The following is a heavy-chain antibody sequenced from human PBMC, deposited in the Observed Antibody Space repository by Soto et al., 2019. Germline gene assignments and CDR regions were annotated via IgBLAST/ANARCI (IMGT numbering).Heavy chain of an antibody. CDR1: GFSFSNYG. Sequence: GGSLRLSCAASGFSFSNYGMNWVRQAPGKGLEWVAVISFDGRNEYYADSVKGRFTISRDNSKNTLYLQMNSLRAEDTAVYYCAKDRTGYFYGMDVWRQGTTVTVSS. J-gene: IGHJ6*02. CDR2: ISFDGRNE. CDR3: AKDRTGYFYGMDV. V-gene: IGHV3-30*18.